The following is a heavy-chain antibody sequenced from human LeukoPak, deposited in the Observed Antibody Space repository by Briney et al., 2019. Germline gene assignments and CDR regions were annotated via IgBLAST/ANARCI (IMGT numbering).Heavy chain of an antibody. Sequence: GGPLRLSCAACGFSLSSNRMYGVRQAPGGGREWVSYISSSSETIYYADSVKGRYTISRDNAKNSLYLQMNSPRTEDTAVYYCARGAYYYFLDVWGKGTTVTVSS. CDR2: ISSSSETI. CDR1: GFSLSSNR. V-gene: IGHV3-48*04. CDR3: ARGAYYYFLDV. J-gene: IGHJ6*03.